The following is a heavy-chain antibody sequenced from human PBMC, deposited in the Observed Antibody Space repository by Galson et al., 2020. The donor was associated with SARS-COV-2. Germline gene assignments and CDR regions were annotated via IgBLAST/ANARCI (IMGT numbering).Heavy chain of an antibody. V-gene: IGHV3-74*01. J-gene: IGHJ5*02. CDR3: ARGTVAPTNWFDP. CDR1: GFTFSSYW. Sequence: GESLKISCAASGFTFSSYWMYWVRQAPGKGLVWGSRINNDGTTTTYADSVKGRFTISRDNAKNTLHLQMNSLRDEDTAVYYCARGTVAPTNWFDPWGQGTLVTVSS. D-gene: IGHD5-12*01. CDR2: INNDGTTT.